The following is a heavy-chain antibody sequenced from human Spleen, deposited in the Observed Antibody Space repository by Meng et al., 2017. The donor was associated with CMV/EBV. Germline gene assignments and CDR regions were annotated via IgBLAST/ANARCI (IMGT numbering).Heavy chain of an antibody. V-gene: IGHV3-7*01. D-gene: IGHD4-17*01. CDR2: IKEDGSEK. CDR1: GFTFSNYW. CDR3: ARRRDPSTVTMDS. J-gene: IGHJ4*02. Sequence: EGSLRLSCAASGFTFSNYWMSWVRQAPGRGLEWVANIKEDGSEKYYVDSVRGRFTISRDNAKNSLSLQMNSLRAEDTAIYYCARRRDPSTVTMDSWGQGTLVTVSS.